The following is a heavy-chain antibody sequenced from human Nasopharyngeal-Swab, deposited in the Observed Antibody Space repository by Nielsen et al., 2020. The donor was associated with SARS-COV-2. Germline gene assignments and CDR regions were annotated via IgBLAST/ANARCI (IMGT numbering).Heavy chain of an antibody. D-gene: IGHD5-24*01. CDR1: GYSFTKYW. V-gene: IGHV5-51*01. CDR2: IYPGNSQT. Sequence: GESLKISCKASGYSFTKYWIGWVRQMPGKGLEWMGIIYPGNSQTKYSPSFQGQITISVDKSINTAYLQWTSLRASDTAVYYCARRAARDGYNYEVDPWGQGTLVTVS. J-gene: IGHJ5*02. CDR3: ARRAARDGYNYEVDP.